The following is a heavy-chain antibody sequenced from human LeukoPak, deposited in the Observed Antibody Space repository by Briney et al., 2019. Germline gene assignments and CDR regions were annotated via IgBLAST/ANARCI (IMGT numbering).Heavy chain of an antibody. V-gene: IGHV3-7*01. J-gene: IGHJ4*02. CDR3: ATSRSFDY. CDR2: IKQDGSEK. Sequence: GGSLRLSCAASGFAFTSYWMSWVRQAPGKGLEWVANIKQDGSEKYYVDSVKGRFTISRDNAKNSLYLQMNSLSAEDTAVYYCATSRSFDYWRQGTMVTVSS. CDR1: GFAFTSYW.